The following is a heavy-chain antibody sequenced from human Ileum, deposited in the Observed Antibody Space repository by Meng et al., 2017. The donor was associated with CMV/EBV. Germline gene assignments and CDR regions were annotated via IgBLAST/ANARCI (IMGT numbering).Heavy chain of an antibody. V-gene: IGHV1-2*02. CDR1: RYPFPARY. D-gene: IGHD2/OR15-2a*01. Sequence: VQLIQSGAELTKPAASVKVSCHASRYPFPARYIHWVRQAPGQGPECLGWINPKDGDTDYTESFQGRVTLTRDTSITTAYMELHNLKSDDTAIYYCARENWVYDLWGQGTLVTVSS. CDR3: ARENWVYDL. J-gene: IGHJ5*02. CDR2: INPKDGDT.